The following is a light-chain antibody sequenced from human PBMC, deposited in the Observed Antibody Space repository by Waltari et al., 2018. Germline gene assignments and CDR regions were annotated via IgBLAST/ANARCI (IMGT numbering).Light chain of an antibody. CDR1: SSDVGGYNY. J-gene: IGLJ2*01. Sequence: QSALTQPRSVSGSPGQSVTISCTGTSSDVGGYNYVSWYQQHPGKAPKLMIYDVSQRPSVVPERFAGSKSGNTASLTISGLQAEDEADYYCCSYAGSYTFVVFGGGTKLTVL. CDR3: CSYAGSYTFVV. CDR2: DVS. V-gene: IGLV2-11*01.